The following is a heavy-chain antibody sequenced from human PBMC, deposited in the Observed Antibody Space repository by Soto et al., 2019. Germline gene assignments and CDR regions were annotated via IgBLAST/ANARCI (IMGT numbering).Heavy chain of an antibody. J-gene: IGHJ4*02. Sequence: SLTRTVSGGSINSSSYYWGWVRPPPGKGFEWIGSIYYSGSTYYNPSLKSRVTISVDTSKNQFSLKLSSVTAADTAVYYCARHTIAAAGTMEFDYWGQGTLVTAPQ. CDR2: IYYSGST. V-gene: IGHV4-39*01. CDR3: ARHTIAAAGTMEFDY. D-gene: IGHD6-13*01. CDR1: GGSINSSSYY.